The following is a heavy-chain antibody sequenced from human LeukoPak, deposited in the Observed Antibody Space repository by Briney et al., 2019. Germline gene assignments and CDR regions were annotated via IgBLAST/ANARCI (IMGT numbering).Heavy chain of an antibody. J-gene: IGHJ4*02. CDR1: GGSISSRDYY. Sequence: SETLSLTCAVSGGSISSRDYYWGWIRQPPGKELEWIGSMSYSGLTYSNPSLTSRLTISIDTSKNQFSLRLSSVTAADTAVYYCARLKGNYGSGLFDYWGQGTLVTVSS. D-gene: IGHD3-10*01. CDR3: ARLKGNYGSGLFDY. CDR2: MSYSGLT. V-gene: IGHV4-39*01.